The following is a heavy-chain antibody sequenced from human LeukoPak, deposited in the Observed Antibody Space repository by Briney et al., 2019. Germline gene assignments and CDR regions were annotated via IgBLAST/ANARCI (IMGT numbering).Heavy chain of an antibody. J-gene: IGHJ5*02. V-gene: IGHV3-53*01. Sequence: GGSLRLSCAASGFTVSSNYMSWVRQAPGKGLEWVSVIYSGGSIYYADSVKGRFTISRDNSKNTLYLQMNSLRAEDTAVYYCAKSHGGEVLSSFGWFDPWGQGTLVTVSS. CDR3: AKSHGGEVLSSFGWFDP. D-gene: IGHD2-21*01. CDR2: IYSGGSI. CDR1: GFTVSSNY.